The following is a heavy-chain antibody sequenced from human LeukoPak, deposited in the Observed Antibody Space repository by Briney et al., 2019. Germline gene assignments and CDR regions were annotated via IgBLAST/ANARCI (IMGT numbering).Heavy chain of an antibody. CDR3: ARLGIITAAGSNDY. V-gene: IGHV3-11*01. D-gene: IGHD6-13*01. CDR2: ISYSGDTI. J-gene: IGHJ4*02. CDR1: EFTFSDYY. Sequence: GGSLRLSCAASEFTFSDYYMSWIRQAPGKGLEWVSYISYSGDTIYYSDSVKGRFTVSRDNAKNSLYLQMNSLRAEDTAVYYCARLGIITAAGSNDYWGQGTLVTVSS.